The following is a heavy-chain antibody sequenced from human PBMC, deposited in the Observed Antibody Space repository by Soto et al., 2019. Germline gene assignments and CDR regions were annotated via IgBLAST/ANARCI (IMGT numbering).Heavy chain of an antibody. Sequence: SETLSLTCTVSGGSISSGEYYWSWIRQPPGEGLEWIGSIYYSGTTYNNPSLKSRVTISVDTSNNQFSLKLSSVTAADTAVYYCARDGGFCTNGVCPVYYYYGMDVWGQGTTVTVSS. V-gene: IGHV4-30-4*01. CDR3: ARDGGFCTNGVCPVYYYYGMDV. CDR2: IYYSGTT. CDR1: GGSISSGEYY. J-gene: IGHJ6*02. D-gene: IGHD2-8*01.